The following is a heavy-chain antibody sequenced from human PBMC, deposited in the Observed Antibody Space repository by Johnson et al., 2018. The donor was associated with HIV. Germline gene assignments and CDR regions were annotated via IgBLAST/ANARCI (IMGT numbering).Heavy chain of an antibody. J-gene: IGHJ3*02. D-gene: IGHD5-12*01. V-gene: IGHV3-66*01. CDR2: IYSGGST. Sequence: VQLVESGGGLVQPGGSLRLSCAASGFTVSSNYMSWVRQAPGKGLEWVSVIYSGGSTYYADSVKGRFTISRDNSKNTLYLEMNSQRAEDTAVYYCAKDRGWLGEEGAFDIWGQGTMVTVSS. CDR1: GFTVSSNY. CDR3: AKDRGWLGEEGAFDI.